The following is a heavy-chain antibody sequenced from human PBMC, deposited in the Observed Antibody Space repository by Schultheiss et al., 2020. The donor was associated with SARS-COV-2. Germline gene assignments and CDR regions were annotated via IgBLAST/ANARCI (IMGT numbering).Heavy chain of an antibody. CDR3: ARDVLSRWAAAGTSDWFDP. J-gene: IGHJ5*02. D-gene: IGHD6-13*01. CDR1: GFTFSSYA. V-gene: IGHV3-23*01. Sequence: GGSLRLSCAASGFTFSSYAMSWVRQAPGKGLEWVSAISSSGGSTYYADSVKGRFTISRDNSKNTLYLQMNSLRAEDTAVYYCARDVLSRWAAAGTSDWFDPWGQGTLVTVSS. CDR2: ISSSGGST.